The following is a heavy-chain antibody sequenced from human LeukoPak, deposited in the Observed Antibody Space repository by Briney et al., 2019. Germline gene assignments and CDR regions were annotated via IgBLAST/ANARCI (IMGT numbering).Heavy chain of an antibody. CDR2: INPNSGGT. Sequence: GASAKVSCKASGYTFTGYYMHWVRQAPGQGLEWMGWINPNSGGTNYAQKFQGRVTMTRDTSISTAYMELSRLRSDDTAVYYCARGAGSTLYYYYYYMDVWGKGTTVTVSS. V-gene: IGHV1-2*02. D-gene: IGHD5/OR15-5a*01. CDR3: ARGAGSTLYYYYYYMDV. CDR1: GYTFTGYY. J-gene: IGHJ6*03.